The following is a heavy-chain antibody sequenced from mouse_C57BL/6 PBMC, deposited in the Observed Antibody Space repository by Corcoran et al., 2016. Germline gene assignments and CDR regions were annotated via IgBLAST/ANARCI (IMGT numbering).Heavy chain of an antibody. J-gene: IGHJ4*01. CDR3: ARRVYDGYRAMDY. CDR1: GYTFTTYG. Sequence: QIQLVQSGPELKKPGETVKISCKASGYTFTTYGMSWVKQAPGKGLKWMGWINTYSGVPTYADDFKGRFAFSLETSASTAYLQINNLKNEDTATYVGARRVYDGYRAMDYWGQGTSVTVSS. CDR2: INTYSGVP. V-gene: IGHV9-3*01. D-gene: IGHD2-3*01.